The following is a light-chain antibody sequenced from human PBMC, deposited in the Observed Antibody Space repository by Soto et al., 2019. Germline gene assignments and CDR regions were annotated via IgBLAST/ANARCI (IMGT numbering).Light chain of an antibody. CDR1: SGDIGGYNY. CDR3: SSYTVTSTLYV. CDR2: EVV. V-gene: IGLV2-14*01. Sequence: QSALAQPASASGSPGQSITISCTGTSGDIGGYNYVSWYQQYPGKAPKLMIYEVVSRPSGVSNRFSGSKSGNTASLTISGLQAEDEADYYCSSYTVTSTLYVFGSGTKLTVL. J-gene: IGLJ1*01.